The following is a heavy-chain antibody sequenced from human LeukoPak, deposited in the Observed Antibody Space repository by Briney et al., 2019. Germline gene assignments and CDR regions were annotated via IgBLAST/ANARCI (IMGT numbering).Heavy chain of an antibody. J-gene: IGHJ6*02. CDR2: IIPIFGTA. Sequence: ASVKVSCTASGGTFSSYAISWVRQAPGQGLEWMGGIIPIFGTANYAQKFQGRVTITADESTSTAYMELSSLRSEDTAVYYCALHTYYDSSGYYRYYYYGMDVWGQGTTVTVSS. D-gene: IGHD3-22*01. CDR1: GGTFSSYA. CDR3: ALHTYYDSSGYYRYYYYGMDV. V-gene: IGHV1-69*13.